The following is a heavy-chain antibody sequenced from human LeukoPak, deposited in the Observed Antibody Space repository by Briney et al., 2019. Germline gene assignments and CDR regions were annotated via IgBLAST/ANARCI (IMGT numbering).Heavy chain of an antibody. V-gene: IGHV1-58*01. Sequence: SVKVSCKASGFTFTSSAVQWVRQARGQRLERIGWIVVGSGNTNYAQKFQERVTITRDMSTSTAYMELSSLRSEDTAVYYCAAGEYDFWSGYYRNGMDVWGQGTTVTVSS. CDR2: IVVGSGNT. CDR3: AAGEYDFWSGYYRNGMDV. J-gene: IGHJ6*02. D-gene: IGHD3-3*01. CDR1: GFTFTSSA.